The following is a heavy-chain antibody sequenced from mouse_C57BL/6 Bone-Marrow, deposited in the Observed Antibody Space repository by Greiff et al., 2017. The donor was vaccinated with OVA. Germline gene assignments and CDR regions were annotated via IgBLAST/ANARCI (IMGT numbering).Heavy chain of an antibody. J-gene: IGHJ2*01. D-gene: IGHD2-2*01. V-gene: IGHV1-55*01. CDR3: ARSMVPYFDY. Sequence: VQLQQPGAELVKPGASVKMSCKASGYTFTSYWITWVKQRPGQGLEWIGDIYPGSGSTNYNEKFKGKATLTADKSSSTAYMQFSSLTSEDSAIYYCARSMVPYFDYWGQGTTLTVSS. CDR2: IYPGSGST. CDR1: GYTFTSYW.